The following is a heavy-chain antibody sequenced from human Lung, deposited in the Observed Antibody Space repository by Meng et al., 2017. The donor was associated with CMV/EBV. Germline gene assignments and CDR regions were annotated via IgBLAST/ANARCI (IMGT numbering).Heavy chain of an antibody. Sequence: SETLSLTCTVSGGPIKNPNYYWSWNRHQPGKGLEWLGYSYYTGAYYNPSLASRIFISLDSSHNRYSLTLRDVTAADTALYFCARMRGSGSEESWGPGTLVTFSS. CDR1: GGPIKNPNYY. D-gene: IGHD3-10*01. J-gene: IGHJ5*02. CDR2: SYYTGA. CDR3: ARMRGSGSEES. V-gene: IGHV4-31*03.